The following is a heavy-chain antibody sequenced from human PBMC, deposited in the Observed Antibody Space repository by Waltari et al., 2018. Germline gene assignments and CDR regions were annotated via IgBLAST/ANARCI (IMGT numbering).Heavy chain of an antibody. D-gene: IGHD2-8*01. CDR2: INPTSGDT. CDR3: ARGVSKSFYYYYYYMDV. Sequence: QVQLVQSGAEVKKPGASVRVSCKASGYTFPAYFLHWGRQAPGQGPEGMGWINPTSGDTKYAQKFQGRVTMTGDTSFSTAYMELSRLTSDDTAVYYCARGVSKSFYYYYYYMDVWGTGTTVTVS. CDR1: GYTFPAYF. J-gene: IGHJ6*03. V-gene: IGHV1-2*02.